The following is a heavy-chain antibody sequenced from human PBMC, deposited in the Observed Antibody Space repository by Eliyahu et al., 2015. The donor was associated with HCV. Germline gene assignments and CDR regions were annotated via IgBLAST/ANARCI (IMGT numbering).Heavy chain of an antibody. CDR1: GFXFSSYA. CDR2: ISGSGVNT. D-gene: IGHD2-2*01. CDR3: ASTVSNSYYGMDV. J-gene: IGHJ6*02. Sequence: EVQLLESGGGLVQPGGSLXLSCAASGFXFSSYAMSWVRQAPGKGLGWVSAISGSGVNTYYADSVKGRFTISRDNSKNTMYVQMSGLRAEDTAVYYCASTVSNSYYGMDVWGQGTTVTVSS. V-gene: IGHV3-23*01.